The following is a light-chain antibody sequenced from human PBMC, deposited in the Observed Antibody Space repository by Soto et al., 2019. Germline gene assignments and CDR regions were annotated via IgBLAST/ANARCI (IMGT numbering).Light chain of an antibody. V-gene: IGKV3-15*01. J-gene: IGKJ4*01. CDR1: QSVSSN. CDR3: HQYNKWPSFT. CDR2: GAS. Sequence: EIVMTQSPATLSVSPGERATLSCRASQSVSSNLAWYQQKPGQAPRLLMYGASTRATGIPARFSGSGSGTEFTLTISSLQSGDFAVYYCHQYNKWPSFTFGGGTKVEIK.